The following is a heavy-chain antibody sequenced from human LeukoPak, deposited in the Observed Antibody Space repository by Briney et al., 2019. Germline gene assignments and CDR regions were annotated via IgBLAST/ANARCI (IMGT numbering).Heavy chain of an antibody. CDR3: AKDQSRYYYDSSGLFDY. D-gene: IGHD3-22*01. CDR1: GFTFDDYA. Sequence: PGRSLRLSCAASGFTFDDYAMHWVRQAPGKGLEWVSGISWNSGSIGYADSVKGRFTISRDNSKNTLYLQMNSLRAEDTAVYYCAKDQSRYYYDSSGLFDYWGQGTLVTVSS. V-gene: IGHV3-9*01. J-gene: IGHJ4*02. CDR2: ISWNSGSI.